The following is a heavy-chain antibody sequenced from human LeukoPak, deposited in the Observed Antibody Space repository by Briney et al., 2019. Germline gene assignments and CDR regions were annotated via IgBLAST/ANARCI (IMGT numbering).Heavy chain of an antibody. CDR2: ISSSGSTI. D-gene: IGHD2-21*02. CDR3: ARAGIVVVTVPLPAFDP. CDR1: GFTFSDYY. V-gene: IGHV3-11*01. Sequence: GGSLRLSCAASGFTFSDYYMSWIRQAPGKGLEWVSYISSSGSTIYYADSVKGRFTISRDNAKNSLYLQMNSLRAEDTAVYYCARAGIVVVTVPLPAFDPWGQGTLVTVSS. J-gene: IGHJ5*02.